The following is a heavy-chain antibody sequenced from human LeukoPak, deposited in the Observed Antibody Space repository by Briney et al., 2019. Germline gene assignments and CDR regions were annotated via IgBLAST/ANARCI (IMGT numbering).Heavy chain of an antibody. Sequence: ASVKVSCKASGYTVTRYHMHWVRQAPGQGLEWMGWINPNSGGTNYAQKFQARVTMTRDTSINTAYMELSRLRSDDTAVYYCAGDMVRGVILRRVLEYWGQGTLVTVSS. V-gene: IGHV1-2*02. J-gene: IGHJ4*02. CDR2: INPNSGGT. CDR1: GYTVTRYH. CDR3: AGDMVRGVILRRVLEY. D-gene: IGHD3-10*01.